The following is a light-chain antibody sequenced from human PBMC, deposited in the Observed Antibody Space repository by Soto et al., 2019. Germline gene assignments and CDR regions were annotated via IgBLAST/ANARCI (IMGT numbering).Light chain of an antibody. CDR2: DAS. CDR1: ESITNR. J-gene: IGKJ1*01. CDR3: QHYGGLWT. Sequence: DIQMTQSPSTLSASGGDRVTITCRASESITNRLAWYQQKPGKAPKVLIYDASNLQSGVPSRFCGSGFGTEFILTISSLQPDDFATYSCQHYGGLWTFGQGTKVDIK. V-gene: IGKV1-5*01.